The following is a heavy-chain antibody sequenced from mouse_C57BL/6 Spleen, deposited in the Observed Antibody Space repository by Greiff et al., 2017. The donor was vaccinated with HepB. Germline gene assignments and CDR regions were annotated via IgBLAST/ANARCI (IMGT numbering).Heavy chain of an antibody. CDR2: IHPSDSDT. J-gene: IGHJ4*01. CDR3: AICYEVGRAMDY. Sequence: QVHVKQSGAELVKPGASVKVSCKASGYTFTSYWMHWVKQRPGQGLEWIGRIHPSDSDTNYNQKFKGKATLTVDKSSSTAYMQLSSLTSEDSAVYYCAICYEVGRAMDYWGQGTSVTVSS. V-gene: IGHV1-74*01. D-gene: IGHD2-3*01. CDR1: GYTFTSYW.